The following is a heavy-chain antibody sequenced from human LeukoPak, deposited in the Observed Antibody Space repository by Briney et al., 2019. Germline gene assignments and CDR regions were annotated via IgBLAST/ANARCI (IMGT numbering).Heavy chain of an antibody. CDR2: IYYSGST. J-gene: IGHJ3*02. CDR1: GGSISSYY. V-gene: IGHV4-59*01. CDR3: ARDGDYGDAFDI. Sequence: SETLSLTCTVSGGSISSYYWSWIRQPPGKGLEWIGYIYYSGSTNYNPSLKSRVTISVDTSKNQFSLKLSSVTAADTAVYYCARDGDYGDAFDIWGQGTMVTVSS. D-gene: IGHD4-17*01.